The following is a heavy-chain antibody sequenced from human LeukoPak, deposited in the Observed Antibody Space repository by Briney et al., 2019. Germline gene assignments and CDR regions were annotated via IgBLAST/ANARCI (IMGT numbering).Heavy chain of an antibody. D-gene: IGHD1-14*01. J-gene: IGHJ3*02. CDR2: IYYSGSA. CDR3: ARHSTNNHAFDI. Sequence: SETLSLTCTFSGGSIRSSSYYSGWIRLPPCKGLEWIVSIYYSGSACYNPSLGIRVTISVDTSTMQFSLKLSSVSSAATALPFCARHSTNNHAFDIWGQGTTVTVSS. CDR1: GGSIRSSSYY. V-gene: IGHV4-39*01.